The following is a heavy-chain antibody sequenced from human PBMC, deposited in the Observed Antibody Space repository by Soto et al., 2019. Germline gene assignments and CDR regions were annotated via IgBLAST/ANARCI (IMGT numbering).Heavy chain of an antibody. J-gene: IGHJ4*02. CDR1: GVSISSHGYF. Sequence: QLQLQESGPGLVQPSETLSLTCTVSGVSISSHGYFWGWIRQPPGKGLECIGMISYSGSTYYSPSLKSRVTISADTSKNQLSLRLSSVTAADTAVFHCMNYNSGWKYWGQGTVVTVSS. CDR3: MNYNSGWKY. V-gene: IGHV4-39*01. D-gene: IGHD5-12*01. CDR2: ISYSGST.